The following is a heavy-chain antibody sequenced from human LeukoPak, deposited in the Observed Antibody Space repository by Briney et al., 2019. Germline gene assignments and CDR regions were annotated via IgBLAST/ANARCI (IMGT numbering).Heavy chain of an antibody. CDR2: ISDSGGST. V-gene: IGHV3-23*01. D-gene: IGHD1-26*01. CDR3: AKGPWD. Sequence: PGGSLRLSCAASGFTFSDYYMSWIRQTPGKGLEWVSGISDSGGSTFYADSVKGRFTISRDNSKNTLNLQMNSLRAEDTAVYYCAKGPWDWGQGTLVTVSS. J-gene: IGHJ4*02. CDR1: GFTFSDYY.